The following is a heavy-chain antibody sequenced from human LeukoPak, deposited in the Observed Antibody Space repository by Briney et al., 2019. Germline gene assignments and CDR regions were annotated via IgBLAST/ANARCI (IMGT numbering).Heavy chain of an antibody. CDR1: GFTFSDYY. CDR2: ISSSSSYT. CDR3: ARVRGNGWYFDL. D-gene: IGHD4-23*01. Sequence: GGSLRLSCAASGFTFSDYYMSWIRQAPGKGLEWVSYISSSSSYTNYADSVKGRFTISRDNAKNSLYLQINSLRDDDTAVYYCARVRGNGWYFDLWGRGTLVTVSS. J-gene: IGHJ2*01. V-gene: IGHV3-11*06.